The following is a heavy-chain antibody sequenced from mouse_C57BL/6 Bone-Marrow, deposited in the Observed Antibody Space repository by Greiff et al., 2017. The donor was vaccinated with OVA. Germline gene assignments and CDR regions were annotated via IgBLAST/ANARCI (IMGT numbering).Heavy chain of an antibody. Sequence: EVQLQQSVAELVRPGASVKLSCTASGFNIKNTYMHWVKQRPEQGLEWIGRIDPANGNTKYAPKFQGKATITADTSSNTAYLQLSSLTSEDTAIYYYASTNLPNYIAMDYWGQGTTVTVSS. CDR2: IDPANGNT. V-gene: IGHV14-3*01. D-gene: IGHD6-1*01. CDR3: ASTNLPNYIAMDY. CDR1: GFNIKNTY. J-gene: IGHJ4*01.